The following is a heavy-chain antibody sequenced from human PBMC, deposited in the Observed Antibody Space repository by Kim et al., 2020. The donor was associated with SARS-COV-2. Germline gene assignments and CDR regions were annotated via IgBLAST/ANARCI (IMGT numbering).Heavy chain of an antibody. J-gene: IGHJ5*02. D-gene: IGHD6-19*01. V-gene: IGHV3-30*04. CDR3: ARAVGGWYANWFDP. CDR1: GFTFSSYA. Sequence: GGSLRLSCAASGFTFSSYAMHWVRQAPGKGLELVAVISYDGSNKYYADSVKGRFTISRDNSKNTLYLQMNSLRAEDTAVYYCARAVGGWYANWFDPWGQGTLVTVSS. CDR2: ISYDGSNK.